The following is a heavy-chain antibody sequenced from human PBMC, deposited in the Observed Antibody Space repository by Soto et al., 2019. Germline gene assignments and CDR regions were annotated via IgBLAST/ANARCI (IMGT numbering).Heavy chain of an antibody. D-gene: IGHD6-13*01. Sequence: QVQLQQRGAGLLKPSETLSLTCGVYGGSFSGYYCSWIRQPAGKGLEWIGEIGHSGFTNYNPSLKSRVTMSVDTSGSHFSLKLRSVTAADTAVYYCARGRGTAFGCFDPWGHGTLVTGSS. CDR3: ARGRGTAFGCFDP. CDR2: IGHSGFT. CDR1: GGSFSGYY. V-gene: IGHV4-34*01. J-gene: IGHJ5*02.